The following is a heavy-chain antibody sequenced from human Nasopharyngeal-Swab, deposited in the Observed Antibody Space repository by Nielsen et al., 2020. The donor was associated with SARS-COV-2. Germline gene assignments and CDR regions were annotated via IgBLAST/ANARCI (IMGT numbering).Heavy chain of an antibody. CDR3: ARDAPAHYGAFY. J-gene: IGHJ6*02. D-gene: IGHD4-17*01. CDR2: IAHDASNE. V-gene: IGHV3-30*03. CDR1: GFTFSSFG. Sequence: GGSLRLSCAASGFTFSSFGMHWVRQAPGKGLEWVAFIAHDASNEYYGDSVKGRFSISRDSSKNTLYLQMDSLRGEDTAVYYCARDAPAHYGAFYWGQGTTVTVSS.